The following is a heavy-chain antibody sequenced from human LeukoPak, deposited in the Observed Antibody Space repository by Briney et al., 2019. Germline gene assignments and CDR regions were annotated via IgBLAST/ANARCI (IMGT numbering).Heavy chain of an antibody. D-gene: IGHD5-18*01. V-gene: IGHV4-30-2*01. CDR2: IYHSGST. J-gene: IGHJ3*02. CDR1: GGSISSGGYS. CDR3: ARGARGYSYARGAFDI. Sequence: PSETLSLTCAVSGGSISSGGYSWSWIRQPPGKGLEWIGYIYHSGSTYYNPSLKSRVTISVDRSKNQFSLKLSSVTAADTAVYYRARGARGYSYARGAFDIWGQGTMVTVSS.